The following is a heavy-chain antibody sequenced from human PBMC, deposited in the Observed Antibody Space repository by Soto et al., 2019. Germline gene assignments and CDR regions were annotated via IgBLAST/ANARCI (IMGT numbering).Heavy chain of an antibody. V-gene: IGHV2-26*01. D-gene: IGHD6-13*01. J-gene: IGHJ5*02. Sequence: QVTLKESGPVLVKPTETLTLTCTVSGFSLSNARMGVSWIRQPPGKTLEWLAHIFSNDEKSYSTSLKSRLTIPKKPPKGQVVFTMTNMAPGDTGPFYCPRTRPRVWCSSPWFWGGGENWFDPWGQGTLVTVSS. CDR2: IFSNDEK. CDR3: PRTRPRVWCSSPWFWGGGENWFDP. CDR1: GFSLSNARMG.